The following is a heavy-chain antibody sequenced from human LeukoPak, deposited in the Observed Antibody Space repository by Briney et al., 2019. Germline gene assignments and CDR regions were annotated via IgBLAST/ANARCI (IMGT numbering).Heavy chain of an antibody. Sequence: SETLSLTCTVSGGSISSYYWSWIRQPPGKGLEWIVYIYYSGSTNYNPSLKSRVTISVDTSKNQFSLKLSSVTAADTAVYYCAGLHIAVAGTNWFDPWGQGTLVTVSS. J-gene: IGHJ5*02. CDR2: IYYSGST. D-gene: IGHD6-19*01. CDR1: GGSISSYY. V-gene: IGHV4-59*08. CDR3: AGLHIAVAGTNWFDP.